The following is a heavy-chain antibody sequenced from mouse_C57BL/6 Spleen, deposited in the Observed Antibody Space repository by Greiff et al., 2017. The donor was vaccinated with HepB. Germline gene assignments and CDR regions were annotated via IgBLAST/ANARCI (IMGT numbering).Heavy chain of an antibody. J-gene: IGHJ2*01. D-gene: IGHD2-14*01. CDR2: INYDGSST. CDR3: ARGHRGGLDY. V-gene: IGHV5-16*01. CDR1: GFTFSDYY. Sequence: DVKLVESEGGLVQPGSSMKLSCTASGFTFSDYYMAWVRQVPEKGLEWVANINYDGSSTYYLDSLKSRFIISRDNAKNILYLQMSSLKSEDTATYYCARGHRGGLDYWGQGTTLTVSS.